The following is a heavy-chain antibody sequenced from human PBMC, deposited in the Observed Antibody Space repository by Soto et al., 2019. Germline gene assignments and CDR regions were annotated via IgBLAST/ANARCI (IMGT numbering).Heavy chain of an antibody. CDR1: GFTFDDYA. Sequence: ESGGGLVQPGRSLRLSCAASGFTFDDYAMHWVRQAPGKGLEWVSGISWNSGSIGYADSVKGRFTISRDNAKNSLYLQMNSLRAEDTALYYCATSTYYYYYMDVWGKGTTVTVSS. J-gene: IGHJ6*03. CDR2: ISWNSGSI. CDR3: ATSTYYYYYMDV. V-gene: IGHV3-9*01.